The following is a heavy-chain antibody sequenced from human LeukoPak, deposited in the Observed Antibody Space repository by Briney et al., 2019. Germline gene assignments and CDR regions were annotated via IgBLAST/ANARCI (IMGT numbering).Heavy chain of an antibody. CDR3: ARVASTYYYDSSGYCYDPLFDY. CDR2: IYTSGST. V-gene: IGHV4-61*02. CDR1: GGSISSGSYY. J-gene: IGHJ4*02. Sequence: SETLSLTCTVSGGSISSGSYYWSWIRQPAGKGLEWIGRIYTSGSTSYNPSLKSRVTISVDTSKNQFSLKLSSVTAADTAVYYCARVASTYYYDSSGYCYDPLFDYWGQGTLVTVSS. D-gene: IGHD3-22*01.